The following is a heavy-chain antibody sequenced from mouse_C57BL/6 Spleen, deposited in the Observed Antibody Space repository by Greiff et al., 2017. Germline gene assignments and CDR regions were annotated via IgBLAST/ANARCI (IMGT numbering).Heavy chain of an antibody. V-gene: IGHV1-81*01. CDR1: GYTFTSYG. CDR2: IYPRSGNT. J-gene: IGHJ1*03. D-gene: IGHD4-1*01. CDR3: ARGGNWDVLWYVDV. Sequence: QVQLQQSGAELARPGASVKLSCKASGYTFTSYGISWVKQRTGQGLEWIGEIYPRSGNTYYNEKFKGKATLTADKSSSTAYMELRSLTSEDSAVYFCARGGNWDVLWYVDVWGTGTTVTVSS.